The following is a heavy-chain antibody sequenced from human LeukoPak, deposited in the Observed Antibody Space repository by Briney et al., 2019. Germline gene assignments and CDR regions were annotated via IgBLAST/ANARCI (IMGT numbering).Heavy chain of an antibody. D-gene: IGHD1-26*01. CDR3: ARGGASRYYYYYMDV. J-gene: IGHJ6*03. CDR1: GGSFSGYY. CDR2: IYYSGST. Sequence: SETLSLTCAVYGGSFSGYYWSWIRQPAGKGLEWIGYIYYSGSTNYNPSLKSRVTISVDTSKNQFSLKLSSVTAADTAVYYCARGGASRYYYYYMDVWGKGTTVTVSS. V-gene: IGHV4-59*01.